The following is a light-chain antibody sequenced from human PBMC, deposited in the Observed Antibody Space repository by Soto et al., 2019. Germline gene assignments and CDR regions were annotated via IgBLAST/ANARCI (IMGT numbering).Light chain of an antibody. V-gene: IGLV2-14*03. CDR2: DVT. CDR1: SSDIGGYNY. CDR3: SSYTSSTTFV. Sequence: SVRTQPAYVSGSPGQSITISCTGTSSDIGGYNYVSWYQQHPGKAPKLLISDVTNRPSGVSNRFSGSKSANTASLTISGLQAEDEAEYYCSSYTSSTTFVFGPGTKVTVL. J-gene: IGLJ1*01.